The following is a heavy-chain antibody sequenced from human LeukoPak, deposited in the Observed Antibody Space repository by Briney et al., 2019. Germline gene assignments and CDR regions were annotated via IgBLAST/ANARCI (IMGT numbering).Heavy chain of an antibody. CDR3: ARYCSSTSCYSGYYMDV. CDR1: GGSISSYY. J-gene: IGHJ6*03. D-gene: IGHD2-2*02. Sequence: SETLSLTCTVSGGSISSYYWSWIRQPPGKGLEWVGYIYYSGSTNYNTSLKSRVTISVDTSKNQFSLKLSSVTAADTAVYYCARYCSSTSCYSGYYMDVWGKGTTVTVSS. CDR2: IYYSGST. V-gene: IGHV4-59*01.